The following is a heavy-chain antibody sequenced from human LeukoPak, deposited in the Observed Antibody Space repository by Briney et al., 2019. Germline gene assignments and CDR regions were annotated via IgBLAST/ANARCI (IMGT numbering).Heavy chain of an antibody. Sequence: GGSLRLSCAASGFTFSSYAMSWVRQAPGKGLEWVSAISGSGGSTYYADSVKGRFTISRDNSKNTLDLQMNSLKAEDTAVYYCAKGDYSSSWYDQNFDYWGQGTLVTVSS. CDR1: GFTFSSYA. J-gene: IGHJ4*02. D-gene: IGHD6-13*01. CDR3: AKGDYSSSWYDQNFDY. CDR2: ISGSGGST. V-gene: IGHV3-23*01.